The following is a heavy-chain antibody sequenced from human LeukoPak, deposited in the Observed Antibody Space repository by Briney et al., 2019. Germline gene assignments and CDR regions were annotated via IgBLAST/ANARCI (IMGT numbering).Heavy chain of an antibody. CDR3: ARDRSDVLRYFDWLYYGMDV. J-gene: IGHJ6*02. CDR1: GFTVSSNY. V-gene: IGHV3-66*01. Sequence: GGSLRLSCAASGFTVSSNYMSWVRQAPGKGLEWVSVIYSGGSTYYADSVKGRFTISRDNSKNTLYLQMNSLRAEDTAVYYCARDRSDVLRYFDWLYYGMDVWGQGTTVTVSS. D-gene: IGHD3-9*01. CDR2: IYSGGST.